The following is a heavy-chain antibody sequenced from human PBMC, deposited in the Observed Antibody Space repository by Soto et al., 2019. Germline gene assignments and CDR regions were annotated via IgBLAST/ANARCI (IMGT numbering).Heavy chain of an antibody. CDR3: AKDGTGYNWNQRVFHY. CDR1: GFTFSSYA. D-gene: IGHD1-20*01. J-gene: IGHJ4*02. CDR2: ISGSGGST. Sequence: GGSLRLSCAASGFTFSSYAMSWVRQAPGKGLEWVSAISGSGGSTYYADSVKGRFTISRDNSKNTLYLQMNSLRAEDTDVYYCAKDGTGYNWNQRVFHYLGQGTLVTVAS. V-gene: IGHV3-23*01.